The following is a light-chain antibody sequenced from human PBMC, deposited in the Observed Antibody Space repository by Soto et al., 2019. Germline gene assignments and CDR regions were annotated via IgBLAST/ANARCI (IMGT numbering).Light chain of an antibody. Sequence: DVVVTQSPLSLPVTLGQAASISCRSSQSLVHRDGNTYLSWFRQRPGQSPRRLIYKVSNREAGVPDRFSGSGSGTDFTLKLSRVEAEDVGIYYCMQGSHWPPITFGQGTRLE. J-gene: IGKJ5*01. CDR2: KVS. V-gene: IGKV2-30*02. CDR1: QSLVHRDGNTY. CDR3: MQGSHWPPIT.